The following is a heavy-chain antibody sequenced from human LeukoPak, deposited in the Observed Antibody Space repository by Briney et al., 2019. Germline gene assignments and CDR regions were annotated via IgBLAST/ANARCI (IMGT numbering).Heavy chain of an antibody. CDR2: IYTSGST. Sequence: SETLSLTCTVSGVSISSYYWTWIRQSAGKGLEWIGRIYTSGSTYYNPSLKSRVSMSVDTSKNRFSLKLSSVTAADTAVYYCARGRYSYGPQNYDYMDVWGKGTTVTISS. V-gene: IGHV4-4*07. J-gene: IGHJ6*03. CDR3: ARGRYSYGPQNYDYMDV. CDR1: GVSISSYY. D-gene: IGHD5-18*01.